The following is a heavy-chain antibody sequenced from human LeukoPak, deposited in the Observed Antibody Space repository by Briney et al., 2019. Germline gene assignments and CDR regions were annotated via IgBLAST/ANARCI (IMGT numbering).Heavy chain of an antibody. CDR1: GGTFSSYA. CDR3: ARDHYSNYDGFDY. J-gene: IGHJ4*02. D-gene: IGHD4-11*01. V-gene: IGHV1-69*05. Sequence: SSVKVSCKASGGTFSSYAISWVRQAPGQGLEWMGRIIPLFGTANYAQKFQDRATITTDESTSTAYMELSSLRSEDTAMYYCARDHYSNYDGFDYWGQGTLVTVSS. CDR2: IIPLFGTA.